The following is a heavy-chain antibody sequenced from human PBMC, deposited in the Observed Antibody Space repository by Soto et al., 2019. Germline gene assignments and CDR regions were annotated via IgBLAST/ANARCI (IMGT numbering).Heavy chain of an antibody. J-gene: IGHJ4*02. D-gene: IGHD2-21*01. Sequence: GGSLRLSCAASGFTFSSYAMSWVRKAPGKGLEWVSAISGSGGSTYYADSVKGRFTISRDNSKKTLYLQMNSQRAEDTAVYYCAKRFVDWAQNYYYAYWGQGNLVTVSS. V-gene: IGHV3-23*01. CDR2: ISGSGGST. CDR3: AKRFVDWAQNYYYAY. CDR1: GFTFSSYA.